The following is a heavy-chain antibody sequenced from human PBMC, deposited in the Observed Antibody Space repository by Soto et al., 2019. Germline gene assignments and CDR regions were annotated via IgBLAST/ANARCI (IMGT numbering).Heavy chain of an antibody. CDR3: ARGGGASPLGPDYYYYGMDV. Sequence: GESLKISCKGSGYSFIDHWIAWVRQMPGKGLEWMGIIYPHDSDTTYSPSFQGQVTISADKSISTAYLQWSSLKASDTAMYYCARGGGASPLGPDYYYYGMDVWGQGTTVTVSS. CDR1: GYSFIDHW. CDR2: IYPHDSDT. V-gene: IGHV5-51*01. J-gene: IGHJ6*02. D-gene: IGHD1-26*01.